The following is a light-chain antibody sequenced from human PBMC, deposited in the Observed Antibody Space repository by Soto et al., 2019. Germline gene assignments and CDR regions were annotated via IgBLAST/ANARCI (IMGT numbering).Light chain of an antibody. J-gene: IGKJ4*01. CDR3: QKYNSAPLT. V-gene: IGKV1-27*01. CDR2: TAS. Sequence: GDRVTITCRASQDIGNYLVWYQQKPGKVPKLLIYTASTLQSGVPSRFRGSGSGTDFTLTISSLQPEDVATYYCQKYNSAPLTFGGGTKVEIK. CDR1: QDIGNY.